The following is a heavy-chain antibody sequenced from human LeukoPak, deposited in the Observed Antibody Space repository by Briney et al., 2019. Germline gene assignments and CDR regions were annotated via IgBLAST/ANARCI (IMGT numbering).Heavy chain of an antibody. CDR1: GFTLSSYW. V-gene: IGHV3-7*03. D-gene: IGHD6-13*01. CDR2: IKQDGSEK. Sequence: GRTLRLSCAASGFTLSSYWMIGARHAPGKGREWVANIKQDGSEKYYVDSVKGRFTISRDNAKNSLYLQMNSLRAEDTAVYYCARTLEAAADFDYWGQGTLVTVSS. J-gene: IGHJ4*02. CDR3: ARTLEAAADFDY.